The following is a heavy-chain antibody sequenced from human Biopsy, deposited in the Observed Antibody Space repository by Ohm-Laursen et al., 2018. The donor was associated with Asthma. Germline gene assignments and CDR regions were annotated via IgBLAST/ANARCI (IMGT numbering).Heavy chain of an antibody. D-gene: IGHD3-22*01. Sequence: SDTLSLTCTVSGGSISNSNYYWGWIRQSPGKGLEWIGSLHYSGSPYYTFYNPSLKSRVSFSRDTSKNQFSLRLSSVTAADTAMYYCARIPRGSGSYFVDYWGQGTLVTVSS. V-gene: IGHV4-39*07. CDR1: GGSISNSNYY. CDR2: LHYSGSPYYT. J-gene: IGHJ4*02. CDR3: ARIPRGSGSYFVDY.